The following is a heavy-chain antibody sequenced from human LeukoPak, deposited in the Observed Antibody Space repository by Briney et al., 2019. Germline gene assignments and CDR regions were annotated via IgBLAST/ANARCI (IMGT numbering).Heavy chain of an antibody. J-gene: IGHJ6*02. D-gene: IGHD3-3*01. V-gene: IGHV4-39*07. CDR2: INHSGST. Sequence: SETLSLTCTVSGGSISSSSYYWGWIRQPPGKGLEWIGEINHSGSTNYNPSLKSRVTISVDTSKNQFSLKLSSVTAADTAVYYCARDRITIFGVVRSYYYYGMDVWGQGTTVTVSS. CDR1: GGSISSSSYY. CDR3: ARDRITIFGVVRSYYYYGMDV.